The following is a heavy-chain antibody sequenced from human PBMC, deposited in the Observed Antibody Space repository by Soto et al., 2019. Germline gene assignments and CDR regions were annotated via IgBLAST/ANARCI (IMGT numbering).Heavy chain of an antibody. CDR2: IYYSGST. D-gene: IGHD3-3*01. V-gene: IGHV4-59*01. CDR1: GGSISSYY. Sequence: KPSETLSLTCTVSGGSISSYYWSWIRQPPGKGLEWIGYIYYSGSTNYNPSLKSRVTISVDTSKNQFSLKLSSVTAADTAVYYCARDKPGDFWSGYNAFDIWGQGTMVTVPS. J-gene: IGHJ3*02. CDR3: ARDKPGDFWSGYNAFDI.